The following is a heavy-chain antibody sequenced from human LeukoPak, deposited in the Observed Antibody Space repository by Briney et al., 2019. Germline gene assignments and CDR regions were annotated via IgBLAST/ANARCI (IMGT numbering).Heavy chain of an antibody. CDR2: IIPIFGTA. Sequence: GASVKVSCKASGGTFSSYAISWVRQAPGQGLEWMGGIIPIFGTANYAQKFQGRVTITADESTSTAYMALSSLRSEDTAVYYCARDISYYGSGSYYNNFDYWGQGTLVTVSS. CDR1: GGTFSSYA. V-gene: IGHV1-69*13. CDR3: ARDISYYGSGSYYNNFDY. D-gene: IGHD3-10*01. J-gene: IGHJ4*02.